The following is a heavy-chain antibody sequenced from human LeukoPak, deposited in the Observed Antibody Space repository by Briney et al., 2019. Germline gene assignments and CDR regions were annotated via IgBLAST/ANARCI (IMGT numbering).Heavy chain of an antibody. V-gene: IGHV4-61*02. Sequence: SQTLSLTCTVSGGSISSGSYYWSWIRQPAGKGLEWIGRIYTSGSTNYNPSLKSRVTISVDTSKNQFSLKLSSVTAADTAVYYCTRAPDYYYYYYMDVWGKGTTVTISS. CDR1: GGSISSGSYY. CDR3: TRAPDYYYYYYMDV. CDR2: IYTSGST. J-gene: IGHJ6*03.